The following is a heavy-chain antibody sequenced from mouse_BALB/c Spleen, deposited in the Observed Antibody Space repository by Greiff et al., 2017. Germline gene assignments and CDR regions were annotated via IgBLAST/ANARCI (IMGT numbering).Heavy chain of an antibody. CDR1: GFTFTDYY. Sequence: EVMLVESGGGLVQPGGSLRLSCATSGFTFTDYYMSWVRQPPGKALEWLGFIRNKANGYTTEYSASVKGRFTISRDNSQSILYLQMNTLRAEDSATYYCARAPTLYAMDDWGQGTSVTVSS. J-gene: IGHJ4*01. D-gene: IGHD2-10*01. V-gene: IGHV7-3*02. CDR2: IRNKANGYTT. CDR3: ARAPTLYAMDD.